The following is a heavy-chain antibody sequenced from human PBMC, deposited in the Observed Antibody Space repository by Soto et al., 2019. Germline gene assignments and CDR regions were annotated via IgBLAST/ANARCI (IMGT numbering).Heavy chain of an antibody. CDR2: INPFDGSR. CDR1: GYIFTSYY. Sequence: ASVKVSCKASGYIFTSYYIHWVRQAPGQGLEWMGWINPFDGSRMFAQSFQGRVTMTRDTSTSAVYMEVSSLRSEDTAVYYCSRVDPGETSPFDHWG. D-gene: IGHD3-10*01. J-gene: IGHJ4*01. V-gene: IGHV1-46*03. CDR3: SRVDPGETSPFDH.